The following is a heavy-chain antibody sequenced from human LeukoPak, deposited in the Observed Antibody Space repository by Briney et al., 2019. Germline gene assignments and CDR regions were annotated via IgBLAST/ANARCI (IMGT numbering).Heavy chain of an antibody. CDR2: IKGDGSEI. D-gene: IGHD3-16*01. CDR3: ARGGGLDV. Sequence: GGSLRVSCAASGFTFSSSWMSWVRQAPGKGLEWVAHIKGDGSEIYYVDSLKGRFTISRDNARNSLYLQMNSLRAENTAVYFCARGGGLDVWGQGATVTVSS. CDR1: GFTFSSSW. J-gene: IGHJ6*02. V-gene: IGHV3-7*03.